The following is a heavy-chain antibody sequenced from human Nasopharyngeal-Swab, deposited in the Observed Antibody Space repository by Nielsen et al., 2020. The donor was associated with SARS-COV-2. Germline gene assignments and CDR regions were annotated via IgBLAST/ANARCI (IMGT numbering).Heavy chain of an antibody. V-gene: IGHV3-30*03. CDR1: RFTFSPYI. J-gene: IGHJ4*02. CDR2: ISADGSNE. CDR3: ARGGGFCTSCYGVDY. D-gene: IGHD2-2*01. Sequence: GESLKISCAASRFTFSPYIMHWVRQAPGKGLEWVALISADGSNEYYADSVKGRFTISRDNSKSTLYLQMNSLRVADTAVYYCARGGGFCTSCYGVDYWGQGTLVTVSS.